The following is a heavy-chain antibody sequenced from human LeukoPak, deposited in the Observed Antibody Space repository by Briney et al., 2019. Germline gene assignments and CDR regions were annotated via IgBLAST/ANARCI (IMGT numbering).Heavy chain of an antibody. CDR2: INPSGGTT. J-gene: IGHJ3*02. CDR3: ARQRGGQYEDAFDI. D-gene: IGHD2-8*01. CDR1: GYTFTSSY. V-gene: IGHV1-46*01. Sequence: ASVTVSSTASGYTFTSSYMHWVRQAPGQGLEWMGIINPSGGTTTYAQKFQGRVTMTRDTSTSTVYMELSSLRSEDAAVYYCARQRGGQYEDAFDIWGQGTMVTVSS.